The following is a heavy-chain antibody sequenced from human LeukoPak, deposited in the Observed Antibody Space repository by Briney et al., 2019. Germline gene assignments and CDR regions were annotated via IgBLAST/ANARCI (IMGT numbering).Heavy chain of an antibody. CDR3: ARLAKWELQIFDY. Sequence: PSETLSLTCAVYGGSFSGYYWSWIRQPPGKGLEWIGEINHSGSTNYNPSLKSRVTISVDTSKNQFSLKLSSVTAADTAVYYCARLAKWELQIFDYWGQGTLVTVSS. J-gene: IGHJ4*02. CDR2: INHSGST. D-gene: IGHD1-26*01. CDR1: GGSFSGYY. V-gene: IGHV4-34*01.